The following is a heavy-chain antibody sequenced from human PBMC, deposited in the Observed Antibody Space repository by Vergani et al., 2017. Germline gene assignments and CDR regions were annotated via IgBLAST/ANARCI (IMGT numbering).Heavy chain of an antibody. CDR1: GGTFSSYA. Sequence: QVQLVQSGAEVKKPGSSVKVSCKASGGTFSSYAISWVRQAPGQGLEWMGGIIPIFGIANDAQKFQGRVTITADESTSTAYMGLSSLRSEDTAVYYCAREPYYDILTGNYYYCGMDVWGQGTTVTVS. CDR2: IIPIFGIA. V-gene: IGHV1-69*01. CDR3: AREPYYDILTGNYYYCGMDV. J-gene: IGHJ6*02. D-gene: IGHD3-9*01.